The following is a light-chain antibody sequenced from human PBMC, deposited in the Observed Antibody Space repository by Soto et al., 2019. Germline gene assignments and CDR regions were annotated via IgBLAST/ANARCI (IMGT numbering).Light chain of an antibody. CDR2: GAS. CDR1: QSVSSSY. V-gene: IGKV3-20*01. Sequence: EIVFTQSPGTLTLSPGERATLSCRVSQSVSSSYLAWYQQKPGQAPRLLIYGASNRATGILDRFSGSGSGTDFTLTISRLQPEDFATYYCQQLNSYPSTFGQGTRLEIK. J-gene: IGKJ5*01. CDR3: QQLNSYPST.